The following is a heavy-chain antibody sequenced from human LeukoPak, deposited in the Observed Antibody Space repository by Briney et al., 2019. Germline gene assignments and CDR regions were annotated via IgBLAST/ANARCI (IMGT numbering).Heavy chain of an antibody. Sequence: SQTLSLTCTVSGGSISSGDYYWSWIRQPPGKGLEWIGYIYYSGSTYYNPFLKSRVTISVDTSKNQFSLKLSSVTAADTAVYYCARVDADTKGLDYWGQGTLVTVSS. D-gene: IGHD3-22*01. J-gene: IGHJ4*02. V-gene: IGHV4-30-4*01. CDR3: ARVDADTKGLDY. CDR2: IYYSGST. CDR1: GGSISSGDYY.